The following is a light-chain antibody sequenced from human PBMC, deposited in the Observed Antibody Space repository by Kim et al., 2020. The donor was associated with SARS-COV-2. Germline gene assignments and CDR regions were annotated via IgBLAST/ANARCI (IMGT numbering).Light chain of an antibody. CDR1: SLRNYY. CDR2: GKN. Sequence: SSELTQDPAVSVALGQTVRITCQGDSLRNYYASWYQQKPGQAPALVVYGKNYRPSRIPDRFSGSSSGDTTSLTITGAQAEDEADYYCKSRDSSGDHVLFGGGTQLTVL. V-gene: IGLV3-19*01. CDR3: KSRDSSGDHVL. J-gene: IGLJ2*01.